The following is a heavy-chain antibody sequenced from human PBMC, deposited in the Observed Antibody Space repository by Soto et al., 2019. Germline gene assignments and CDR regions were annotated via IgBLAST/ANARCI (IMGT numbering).Heavy chain of an antibody. CDR3: AKDGQWLDVHFDY. CDR1: GLTFSSSA. J-gene: IGHJ4*02. V-gene: IGHV3-23*01. Sequence: PGVSLRLSCIASGLTFSSSAMSWVRQAPGKGLEWVSISSASGGSTYHADSVKGRFSISRDNSKNTLYLQMTRLRTEDTAVYYCAKDGQWLDVHFDYWGKGALCTVSS. D-gene: IGHD6-19*01. CDR2: SSASGGST.